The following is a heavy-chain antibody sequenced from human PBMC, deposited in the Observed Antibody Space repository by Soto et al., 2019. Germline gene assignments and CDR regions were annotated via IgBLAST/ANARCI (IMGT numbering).Heavy chain of an antibody. CDR2: MFHSGGA. D-gene: IGHD2-8*01. Sequence: GPGGASETLSLTCVVSDGSISTYDWWTWVRQPPGKGLEWIGKMFHSGGADYSPSLKSRVTISADSSKNHFSLRLTAVTAADTAVYYCATGNVDSMLEYWGQGTQVTVSS. V-gene: IGHV4-4*02. CDR1: DGSISTYDW. CDR3: ATGNVDSMLEY. J-gene: IGHJ4*02.